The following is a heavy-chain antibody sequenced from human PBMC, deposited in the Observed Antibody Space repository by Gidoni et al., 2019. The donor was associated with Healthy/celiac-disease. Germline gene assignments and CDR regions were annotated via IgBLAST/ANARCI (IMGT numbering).Heavy chain of an antibody. CDR2: ISGSGGST. D-gene: IGHD2-2*01. Sequence: EVQLLESGGGLVQPGGSLRLSCAASGFTFSSYAMSWVRQAPGKGLEWVSAISGSGGSTYYADSVKGRFTISRDNSKNTLYLQMNSLRAEDTAVYYCAKRLGYCSSTSCYVADAFDIWGQGTMVTVSS. J-gene: IGHJ3*02. CDR1: GFTFSSYA. V-gene: IGHV3-23*01. CDR3: AKRLGYCSSTSCYVADAFDI.